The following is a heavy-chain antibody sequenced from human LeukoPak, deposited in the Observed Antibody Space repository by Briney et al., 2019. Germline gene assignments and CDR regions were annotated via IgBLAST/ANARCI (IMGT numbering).Heavy chain of an antibody. J-gene: IGHJ5*02. CDR1: GGSISSSSYY. CDR3: ARQIAAADNWFDP. V-gene: IGHV4-61*05. CDR2: IYTSGST. Sequence: ETLSLTCTVSGGSISSSSYYWGWIRQPPGKGLEWIGYIYTSGSTNYNPSLKSRVTISVDTSKNQFSLKLSSVTAADTAVYYCARQIAAADNWFDPWGQGTLVTVSS. D-gene: IGHD6-13*01.